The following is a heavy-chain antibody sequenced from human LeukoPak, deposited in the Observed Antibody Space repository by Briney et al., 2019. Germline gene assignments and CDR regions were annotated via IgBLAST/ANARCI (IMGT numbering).Heavy chain of an antibody. D-gene: IGHD3-3*01. V-gene: IGHV3-7*01. CDR3: ARDPLGFWSGYYKGGYFDY. CDR1: GFTFSSYW. Sequence: GRSLRLSCAASGFTFSSYWMSWVRQAPGKGLEWVANIKQDGSEKYYVDSVKGRFTISRDNAKNSLYLQMNSLRAEDTAVYYCARDPLGFWSGYYKGGYFDYWGQGTLVTVSS. CDR2: IKQDGSEK. J-gene: IGHJ4*02.